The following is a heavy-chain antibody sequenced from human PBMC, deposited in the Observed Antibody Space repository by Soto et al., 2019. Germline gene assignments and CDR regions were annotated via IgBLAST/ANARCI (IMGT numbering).Heavy chain of an antibody. CDR1: GGTFGNTA. CDR2: IVPLVGTA. Sequence: QVQLVQSGAEVKEPGSSVNVSCKTSGGTFGNTAVTWVRQVPGQGLEWIGGIVPLVGTANYAQKFRGRVMITAXXXTXXAYMDLSSLRSDDTAIYYCARDGDPGYSFWSGPLGGGRFDPWGQGTLVTVSS. CDR3: ARDGDPGYSFWSGPLGGGRFDP. J-gene: IGHJ5*02. V-gene: IGHV1-69*12. D-gene: IGHD3-3*01.